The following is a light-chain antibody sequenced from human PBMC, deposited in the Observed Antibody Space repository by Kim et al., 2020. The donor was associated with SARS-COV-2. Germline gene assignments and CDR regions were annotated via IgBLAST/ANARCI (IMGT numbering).Light chain of an antibody. V-gene: IGKV1-5*03. CDR3: QQYNSYSGT. CDR2: KAS. J-gene: IGKJ1*01. CDR1: QSINNW. Sequence: DIQMTQSPSTLSASVGDRVSITCRASQSINNWLAWYQRKPGKAPKLLIYKASSLEGGVPSRFSGSGSGTEFTLTISSLQPDDFATYYCQQYNSYSGTFGQGTKVDIK.